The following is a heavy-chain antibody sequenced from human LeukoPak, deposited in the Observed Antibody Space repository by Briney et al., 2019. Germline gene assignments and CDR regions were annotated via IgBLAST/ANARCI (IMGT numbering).Heavy chain of an antibody. D-gene: IGHD3-10*01. V-gene: IGHV3-48*03. CDR3: TTDAGELWFGETDAFDI. J-gene: IGHJ3*02. CDR2: ISSSGSTI. Sequence: PGGSLRLSCAASGFTFSSYEMNWVRQATGKGLEWGSYISSSGSTIYYADSAKGRFTISRDNAKNSLYLQMNSLKTEDTAVYYCTTDAGELWFGETDAFDIWGQGTMVTVSS. CDR1: GFTFSSYE.